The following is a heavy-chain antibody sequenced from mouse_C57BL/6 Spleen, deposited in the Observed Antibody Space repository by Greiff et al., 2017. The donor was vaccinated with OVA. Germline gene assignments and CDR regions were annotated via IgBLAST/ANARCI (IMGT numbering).Heavy chain of an antibody. CDR3: AREGGSSLYYFDY. D-gene: IGHD1-1*01. CDR1: GYSFTGYY. CDR2: INPSTGGT. Sequence: VQLQQSGPELVKPGASVKISCKASGYSFTGYYMHWVKQSSEKSLEWIGEINPSTGGTSYNQKFKGKATLTVDKSSSTAYMQLKSLTSEDSAVYYCAREGGSSLYYFDYWGQGTTLTVSS. V-gene: IGHV1-43*01. J-gene: IGHJ2*01.